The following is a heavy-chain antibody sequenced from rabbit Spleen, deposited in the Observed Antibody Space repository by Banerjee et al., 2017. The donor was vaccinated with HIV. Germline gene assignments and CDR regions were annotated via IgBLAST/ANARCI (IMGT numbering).Heavy chain of an antibody. D-gene: IGHD1-1*01. Sequence: QSLEESGGDLVKPGASLTLTFTASGFSFSSSYYICWVRQAPGKGLEWIGCIYPDGSGSTAYASWAKGRFTISKTSSTTVTLQMTSLTAADTATYFCARNYVNAFDPWGQGTLVTVS. CDR2: IYPDGSGST. CDR1: GFSFSSSYY. CDR3: ARNYVNAFDP. J-gene: IGHJ2*01. V-gene: IGHV1S40*01.